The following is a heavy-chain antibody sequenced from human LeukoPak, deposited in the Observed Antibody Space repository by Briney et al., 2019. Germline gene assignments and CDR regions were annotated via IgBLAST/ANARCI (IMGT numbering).Heavy chain of an antibody. D-gene: IGHD3-9*01. V-gene: IGHV1-3*01. Sequence: GASVKVSCKASGYSFTSYAMHWVRQALGQRPEWMGWINVDSGNTKYSEKLQDRVTITRDTSAGTAYVELSRLSSEDTAIYYCARDHRADGNFVSATTFDFWGQGTLVTVSS. J-gene: IGHJ4*02. CDR2: INVDSGNT. CDR3: ARDHRADGNFVSATTFDF. CDR1: GYSFTSYA.